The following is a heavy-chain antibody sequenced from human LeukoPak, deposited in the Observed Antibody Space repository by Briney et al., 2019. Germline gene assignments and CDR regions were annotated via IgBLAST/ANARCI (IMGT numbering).Heavy chain of an antibody. Sequence: SETLSLACNVSGGSINNYYWSWLRQPPGKGLEWIGYIYFTGGTNYNPSLKSRVTMSIDTSKNQFSLKLNSVTAADAAFYYCARGGGLFDYWGQGSLVTVSS. CDR1: GGSINNYY. CDR3: ARGGGLFDY. V-gene: IGHV4-59*01. D-gene: IGHD3-10*01. J-gene: IGHJ4*02. CDR2: IYFTGGT.